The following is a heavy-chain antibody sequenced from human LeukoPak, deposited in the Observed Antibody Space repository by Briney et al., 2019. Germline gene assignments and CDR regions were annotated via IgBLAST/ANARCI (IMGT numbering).Heavy chain of an antibody. CDR2: INHSGST. J-gene: IGHJ4*02. CDR3: ARHAPSSIFDY. Sequence: KPSETLSLTCAVYGGSFSGYYWSWIRQPPGKGLEWIGEINHSGSTNYNPSLKSRVTISVDTSKNQFSLKLSSVTAADTAVYYCARHAPSSIFDYWGQGTLVTVSS. D-gene: IGHD6-6*01. CDR1: GGSFSGYY. V-gene: IGHV4-34*01.